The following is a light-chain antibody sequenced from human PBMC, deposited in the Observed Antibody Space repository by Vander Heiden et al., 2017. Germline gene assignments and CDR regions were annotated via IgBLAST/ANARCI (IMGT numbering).Light chain of an antibody. V-gene: IGKV1-8*01. CDR3: QQYYSYPFT. CDR2: AAS. J-gene: IGKJ4*01. Sequence: AIRMTQSPSSFSASTGDRVTITCRASQGISSYLAWYQQKPGKAPKLLIYAASTLQSGGPSRFSGSGSGTDFTLTISCLQSEDFATYYCQQYYSYPFTFGGGTKVEIK. CDR1: QGISSY.